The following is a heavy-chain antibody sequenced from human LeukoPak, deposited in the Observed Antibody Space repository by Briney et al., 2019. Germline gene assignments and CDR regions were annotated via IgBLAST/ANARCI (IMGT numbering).Heavy chain of an antibody. CDR3: ARDLGSGWLEGNWFDP. D-gene: IGHD6-19*01. V-gene: IGHV1-3*01. J-gene: IGHJ5*02. Sequence: GESLKVSCKASGYTFTSYAMHWVRQAPGQRLEWMGWINAGNGNTKYSQKFQGRVTITRDTSASTAYMELSSLRSEDTAVYYCARDLGSGWLEGNWFDPWGQGTLVTVSS. CDR2: INAGNGNT. CDR1: GYTFTSYA.